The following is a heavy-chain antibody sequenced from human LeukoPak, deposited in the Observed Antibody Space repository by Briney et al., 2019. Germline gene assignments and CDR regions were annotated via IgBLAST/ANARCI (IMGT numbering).Heavy chain of an antibody. D-gene: IGHD6-19*01. J-gene: IGHJ4*02. CDR2: ISSNGGST. Sequence: PGGSLRLSCAAFGFTFSSYAMHWVRQAPGKGLEYVSAISSNGGSTSYANSVKGRFTISRDNSKNTLYLQMGSLRDEDTAVYYCARDPPYTSAWQTYHSLDYWGQGTLVTVSS. CDR1: GFTFSSYA. V-gene: IGHV3-64*01. CDR3: ARDPPYTSAWQTYHSLDY.